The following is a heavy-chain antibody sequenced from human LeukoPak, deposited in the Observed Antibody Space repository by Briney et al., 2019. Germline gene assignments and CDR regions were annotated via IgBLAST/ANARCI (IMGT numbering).Heavy chain of an antibody. V-gene: IGHV3-23*01. J-gene: IGHJ4*02. D-gene: IGHD6-6*01. Sequence: GGSLRLSCAASGFTFSNHAMTWVRQAPGKGLEWVSAISGSVNRTYYVDSVKGRFTMSKDNSKNTLYLQMNSLRAEDTAVYYCVKGGQLGYWGQGTLVTVSS. CDR3: VKGGQLGY. CDR2: ISGSVNRT. CDR1: GFTFSNHA.